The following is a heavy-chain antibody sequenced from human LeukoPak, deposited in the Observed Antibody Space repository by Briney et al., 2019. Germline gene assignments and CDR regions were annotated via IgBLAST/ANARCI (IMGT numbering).Heavy chain of an antibody. CDR2: IYSGGST. V-gene: IGHV3-53*01. J-gene: IGHJ3*02. CDR3: ARDSVHYYDSSGYAFDI. Sequence: GGSLRLSCAASGFTVSSNYMSWGRQAPGKGLEWVSVIYSGGSTYYADSVKGRFTISRDNSKNTLYLQMTSLRAEDTAVYYCARDSVHYYDSSGYAFDIWGQGTMVTVSS. D-gene: IGHD3-22*01. CDR1: GFTVSSNY.